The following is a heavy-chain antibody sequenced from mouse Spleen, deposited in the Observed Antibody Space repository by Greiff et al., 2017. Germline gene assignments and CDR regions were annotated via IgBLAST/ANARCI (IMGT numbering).Heavy chain of an antibody. CDR1: GFTFSSYG. CDR2: ISSGGSYT. V-gene: IGHV5-6*01. J-gene: IGHJ4*01. D-gene: IGHD1-1*01. Sequence: EVMLVESGGDLVKPGGSLKLSCAASGFTFSSYGMSWVRQTPDKRLEWVATISSGGSYTYYPDSVKGRFTISRDNAKNTLYLQMSSLKSEDTAMYYCARQGSSGGYYAMDYWGQGTSVTVSS. CDR3: ARQGSSGGYYAMDY.